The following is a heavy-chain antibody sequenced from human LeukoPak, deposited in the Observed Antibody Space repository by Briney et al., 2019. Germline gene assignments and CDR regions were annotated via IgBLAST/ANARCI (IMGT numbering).Heavy chain of an antibody. Sequence: GGSLRLSCVASGFTFSSYWMHWVRQAPGKGLVWVSRINSDGSSTTYADSVKGRFTISRDNAKNTLYLQMKSLRAEDTAVYYCARVLGYYYYDFWGQGTLVTVSS. CDR1: GFTFSSYW. CDR3: ARVLGYYYYDF. J-gene: IGHJ4*02. V-gene: IGHV3-74*01. CDR2: INSDGSST. D-gene: IGHD3-10*01.